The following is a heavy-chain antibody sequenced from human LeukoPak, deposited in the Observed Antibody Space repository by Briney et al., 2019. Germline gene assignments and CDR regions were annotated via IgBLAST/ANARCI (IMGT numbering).Heavy chain of an antibody. J-gene: IGHJ6*03. V-gene: IGHV3-30*02. D-gene: IGHD1-7*01. CDR3: AKASLELDEEYYYYYYMDV. Sequence: GGSLRLSCAASGFTFSSYVMHWVRQAPGKGLEWVAFIRYDGSNKYYADSVKGRFTISRDNSKNTLYLQMNSLRAEDTAVYYCAKASLELDEEYYYYYYMDVWGKGTTVTVSS. CDR1: GFTFSSYV. CDR2: IRYDGSNK.